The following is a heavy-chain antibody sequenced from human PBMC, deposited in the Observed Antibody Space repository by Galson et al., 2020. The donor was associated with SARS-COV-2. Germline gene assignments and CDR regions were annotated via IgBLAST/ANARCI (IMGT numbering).Heavy chain of an antibody. Sequence: TLSLTCTVPGGSISSSSYYWGWIRQPPGKGLEWIGSIYYSGSTYYNPSLKSRVTISVDTSKNQFSLKLSSVTAADTAVYYCAREEYGSGSYPLGYYYYYGMDVWGQGTTVTVSS. CDR3: AREEYGSGSYPLGYYYYYGMDV. V-gene: IGHV4-39*01. J-gene: IGHJ6*02. CDR1: GGSISSSSYY. D-gene: IGHD3-10*01. CDR2: IYYSGST.